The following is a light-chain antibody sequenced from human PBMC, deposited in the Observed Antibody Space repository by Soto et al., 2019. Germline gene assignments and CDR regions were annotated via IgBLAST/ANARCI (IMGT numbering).Light chain of an antibody. V-gene: IGKV3-11*01. CDR2: DAS. J-gene: IGKJ4*01. CDR3: QQRSNWPLT. CDR1: QSVSSY. Sequence: EIVLTQSPATLSLSPGERATLSCRASQSVSSYLAWYQQKPGQAPRLLIYDASNRATGIPARFSGSGSGPDFTHTISSLEPEDFAVYYCQQRSNWPLTYGGGTKVEIK.